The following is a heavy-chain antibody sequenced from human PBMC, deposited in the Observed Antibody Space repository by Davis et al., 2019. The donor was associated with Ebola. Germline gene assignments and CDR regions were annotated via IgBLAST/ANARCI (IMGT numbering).Heavy chain of an antibody. V-gene: IGHV1-18*01. CDR1: GYTFTSYG. CDR3: ARDGYFDWLLYTYYGMDV. J-gene: IGHJ6*04. Sequence: ASVKVSCKASGYTFTSYGISWVRQAPGQGLEWMGWISAYNSNTNYAQKLQGRVTMTTDTSTSTAYMELRSLRSDDTAVYYCARDGYFDWLLYTYYGMDVWGKGTTVTVSS. D-gene: IGHD3-9*01. CDR2: ISAYNSNT.